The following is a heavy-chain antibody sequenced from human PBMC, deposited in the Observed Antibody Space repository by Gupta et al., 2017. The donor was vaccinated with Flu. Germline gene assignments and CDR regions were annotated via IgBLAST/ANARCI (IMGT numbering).Heavy chain of an antibody. CDR2: ISHDGSNY. D-gene: IGHD5-24*01. V-gene: IGHV3-30*18. CDR1: GFSFRNYG. J-gene: IGHJ6*02. Sequence: QERVVESGGGVVQPGRSLRLSCAAFGFSFRNYGMHWVRQAPGKGLEWVAVISHDGSNYYHADSVKGRFTISRDNSRNTLYLQMSSLRTEDTAMYYCAKDWRWDNNNYGMNVWGQGTAVTVSS. CDR3: AKDWRWDNNNYGMNV.